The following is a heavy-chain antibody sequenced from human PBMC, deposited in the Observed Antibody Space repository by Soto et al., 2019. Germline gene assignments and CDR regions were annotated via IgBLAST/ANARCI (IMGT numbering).Heavy chain of an antibody. J-gene: IGHJ4*02. Sequence: SLRLSCAASGFKFSNYAMSWVRQAPGKGLEWVSLISATGGGTYYADSVKGRFAISRDNSHNTLYLQVHSLTAEDTAVYYCAKDRRAGGNSAFYFDFWGQGAQVTVSS. CDR3: AKDRRAGGNSAFYFDF. D-gene: IGHD3-16*01. CDR2: ISATGGGT. CDR1: GFKFSNYA. V-gene: IGHV3-23*01.